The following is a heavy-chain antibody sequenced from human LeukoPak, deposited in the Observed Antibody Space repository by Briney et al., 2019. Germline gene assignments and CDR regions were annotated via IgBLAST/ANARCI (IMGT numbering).Heavy chain of an antibody. CDR3: ARSPSGSYPNWFDP. J-gene: IGHJ5*02. D-gene: IGHD1-26*01. V-gene: IGHV5-51*01. CDR2: IYPGDSDT. CDR1: GYSFTSYW. Sequence: GESLQISCKGSGYSFTSYWIGWVRPLPGKGLGWMGIIYPGDSDTRYSPSFQGQVTISADKSISTAYLQWSSLKASDTAMYYCARSPSGSYPNWFDPWGQGTLVTVSS.